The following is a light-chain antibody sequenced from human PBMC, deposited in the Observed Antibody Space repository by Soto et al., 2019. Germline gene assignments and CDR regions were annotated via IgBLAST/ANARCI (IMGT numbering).Light chain of an antibody. V-gene: IGLV1-40*01. CDR1: SSNFGAAYD. CDR2: GNI. Sequence: QSVLMQPPSVSGALGQRVTVSCTGISSNFGAAYDVHWYQHLPGTAPKLLIYGNINRPSGVPDRFSGSKSGTSASLAITGLQADDEADYYCQPYDSSLGGFVFGTGTKVTVL. J-gene: IGLJ1*01. CDR3: QPYDSSLGGFV.